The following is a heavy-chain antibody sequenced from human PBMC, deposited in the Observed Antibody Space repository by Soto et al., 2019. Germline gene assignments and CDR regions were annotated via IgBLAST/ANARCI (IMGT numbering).Heavy chain of an antibody. J-gene: IGHJ6*02. D-gene: IGHD1-20*01. CDR2: IWYDGSNK. CDR3: ARESPQYNWNDYYYYYGMDV. CDR1: GFTFSSYG. V-gene: IGHV3-33*01. Sequence: GGSLRLSCAASGFTFSSYGMHWVRQAPGKGLEWVAVIWYDGSNKYYADSVKGRFTISRDNSKNTLYLQMNSLRAEDTAVYYCARESPQYNWNDYYYYYGMDVWGQGTTVTVSS.